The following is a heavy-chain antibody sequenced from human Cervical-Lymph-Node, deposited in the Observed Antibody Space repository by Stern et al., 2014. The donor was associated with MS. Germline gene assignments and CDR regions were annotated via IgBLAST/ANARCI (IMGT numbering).Heavy chain of an antibody. CDR1: GYSFTSYW. J-gene: IGHJ3*02. CDR3: ARHDEYAFDI. Sequence: EVQLVESGAEVKKPGESLKISCKGSGYSFTSYWIGWVRQMPGKGLEWMGTICPGDSETRYSPSFEGQVTISADKSISTAYLQWSSLKASDTAIYYCARHDEYAFDIWGQGTKVTVSS. V-gene: IGHV5-51*01. CDR2: ICPGDSET.